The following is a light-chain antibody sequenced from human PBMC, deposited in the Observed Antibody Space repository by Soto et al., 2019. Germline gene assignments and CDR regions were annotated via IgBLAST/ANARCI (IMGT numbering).Light chain of an antibody. Sequence: EIVLTQSPGTLSLSPGERATLSCRASQSVTSNFLAWYQHTPGQAPRLLIYGASSRAAGIPDRFSGSGSGTDFTLTISRLEPGDFAVYYCQQYGSSPRTFGQGTRLEIK. J-gene: IGKJ5*01. V-gene: IGKV3-20*01. CDR3: QQYGSSPRT. CDR1: QSVTSNF. CDR2: GAS.